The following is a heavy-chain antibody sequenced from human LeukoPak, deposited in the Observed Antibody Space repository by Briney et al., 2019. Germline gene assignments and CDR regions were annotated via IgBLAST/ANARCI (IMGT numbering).Heavy chain of an antibody. CDR3: ARESQSAYYFDSSGYEDAFDI. J-gene: IGHJ3*02. Sequence: PGGSLRLSCAASGFTFSSYSMNWVRQAPGKGLEWVSYISSGGSTIYYADSVKGRFTISRDNAKNSLYLEMNSLRAEDTAVYYCARESQSAYYFDSSGYEDAFDIWGQGTMVTVSS. CDR2: ISSGGSTI. D-gene: IGHD3-22*01. V-gene: IGHV3-48*04. CDR1: GFTFSSYS.